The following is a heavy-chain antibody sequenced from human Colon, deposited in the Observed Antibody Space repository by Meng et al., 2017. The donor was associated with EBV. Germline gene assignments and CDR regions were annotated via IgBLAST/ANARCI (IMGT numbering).Heavy chain of an antibody. CDR1: GGSINSGDYY. V-gene: IGHV4-30-4*01. CDR3: ARNYYFDY. J-gene: IGHJ4*02. CDR2: IYYTGST. Sequence: QGRLQVSGPGLVKPSQTPSLTCTVSGGSINSGDYYWSWIRQPPGKGLEWIGYIYYTGSTYSNPSLKSRVTISMDTSKNQFSLRLSSVTAADTAVYYCARNYYFDYWGQGTLVTVSS.